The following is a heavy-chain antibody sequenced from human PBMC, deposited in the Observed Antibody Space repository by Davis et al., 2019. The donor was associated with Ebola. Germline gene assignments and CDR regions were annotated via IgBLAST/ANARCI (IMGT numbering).Heavy chain of an antibody. CDR2: IYYSGST. V-gene: IGHV4-30-4*01. J-gene: IGHJ6*02. CDR1: GGSISSGDYY. D-gene: IGHD3-10*01. Sequence: PSETLSLTCTVSGGSISSGDYYWSWIRQPPGKGLEWIGYIYYSGSTYYNPSLKSRVTISVDTSKNQFSLKLSSVTAADTAVYYCARDKMMVRGVIRGPDYYYGMDVWGQGTTVTVSS. CDR3: ARDKMMVRGVIRGPDYYYGMDV.